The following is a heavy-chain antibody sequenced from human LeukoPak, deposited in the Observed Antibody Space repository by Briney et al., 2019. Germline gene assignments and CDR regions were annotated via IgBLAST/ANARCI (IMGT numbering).Heavy chain of an antibody. CDR1: GYTFTSYD. Sequence: ASVKVSCKASGYTFTSYDINWVRQATGQGLEWMGWMNPNSGNTGYAQKFQGRVTMTRNTSISTAYMELSSLRSEDTAVYYCARGPYYYGSGSYWYFDLWGRGTLVTVSS. CDR2: MNPNSGNT. V-gene: IGHV1-8*01. CDR3: ARGPYYYGSGSYWYFDL. D-gene: IGHD3-10*01. J-gene: IGHJ2*01.